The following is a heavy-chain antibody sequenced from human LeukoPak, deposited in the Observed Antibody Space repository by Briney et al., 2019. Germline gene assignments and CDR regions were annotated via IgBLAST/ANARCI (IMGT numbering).Heavy chain of an antibody. V-gene: IGHV4-59*08. CDR2: IYYSGST. D-gene: IGHD2-2*01. Sequence: SETLSLTCTVSGGSISGYYWSWIRQPPGKGLEWIGYIYYSGSTNYNPSLKSRVTISVDTSKNQFSLKLSSVTAADTAVYYCARRPAAHFDYWGQGTLVTVSS. CDR3: ARRPAAHFDY. J-gene: IGHJ4*02. CDR1: GGSISGYY.